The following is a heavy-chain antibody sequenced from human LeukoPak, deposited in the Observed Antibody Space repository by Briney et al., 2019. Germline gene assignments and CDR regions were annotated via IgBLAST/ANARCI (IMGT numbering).Heavy chain of an antibody. V-gene: IGHV1-69*05. CDR2: IIPIFGTA. CDR3: ADCSSTSCYYYYYMDV. D-gene: IGHD2-2*01. J-gene: IGHJ6*03. Sequence: SVRVSCKASGGTFSSYAISWLRQAPGQGLEWMGRIIPIFGTANYAQKFQGRVTITTDESTSTAYMELSSLRSEDAAVYYCADCSSTSCYYYYYMDVWGKGTTVTVSS. CDR1: GGTFSSYA.